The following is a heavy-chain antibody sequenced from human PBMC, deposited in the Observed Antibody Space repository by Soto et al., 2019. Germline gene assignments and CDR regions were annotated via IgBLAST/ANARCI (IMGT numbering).Heavy chain of an antibody. Sequence: QVRLVQXXAEVKEPGDSVRVSCEASGYTFTAYHIHWVRQAPGQGLEWMGWINPKFGDTGYAQDFQGRVSMTSDMSISTVYMELSRLTSDDTAIYYCARNMDYYYGRGSGNGHGVWGQGTTVTVFS. CDR1: GYTFTAYH. CDR3: ARNMDYYYGRGSGNGHGV. CDR2: INPKFGDT. V-gene: IGHV1-2*02. D-gene: IGHD3-10*02. J-gene: IGHJ6*02.